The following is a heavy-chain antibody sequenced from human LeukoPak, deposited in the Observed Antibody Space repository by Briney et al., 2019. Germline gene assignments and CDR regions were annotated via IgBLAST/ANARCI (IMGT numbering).Heavy chain of an antibody. CDR3: AKAPILVSGSFGY. J-gene: IGHJ4*02. Sequence: GGSLRLSCAAAGFTFSGYAMNWVRQAPGKGLEWVSGISGRGDNTYYADSVKGRFTISRDNSKNTLYLQMNSLRAEDTAVYYCAKAPILVSGSFGYWGQGILVTVSS. V-gene: IGHV3-23*01. D-gene: IGHD5/OR15-5a*01. CDR1: GFTFSGYA. CDR2: ISGRGDNT.